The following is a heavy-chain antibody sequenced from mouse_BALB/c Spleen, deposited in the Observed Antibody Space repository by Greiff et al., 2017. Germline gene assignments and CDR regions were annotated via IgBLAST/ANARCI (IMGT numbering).Heavy chain of an antibody. J-gene: IGHJ3*01. CDR1: GFTFSSYG. Sequence: EVMLVESGGDLVKPGGSLKLSCAASGFTFSSYGMSWVRQTPDKRLEWVATISSGGSYTYYPDSVKGRFTISRDNAKNTLYLQMSSLKSEDTAMYYCARPGENGYAFAYWGQGTLVTVSA. CDR3: ARPGENGYAFAY. D-gene: IGHD1-2*01. CDR2: ISSGGSYT. V-gene: IGHV5-6*01.